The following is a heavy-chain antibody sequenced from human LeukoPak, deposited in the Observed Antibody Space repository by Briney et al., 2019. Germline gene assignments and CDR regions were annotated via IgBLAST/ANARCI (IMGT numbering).Heavy chain of an antibody. V-gene: IGHV1-18*04. CDR3: ARSGGYCSGGSCYSVSFDY. Sequence: ASVKVSCKASGYTFTSYGISWVRQAPGQGLEWMGWISAYNGNTNYAQKLQGRVTMTTDTSTSTAYMELRSLRSDDTAVYYCARSGGYCSGGSCYSVSFDYRGQGTLVTVSS. D-gene: IGHD2-15*01. CDR1: GYTFTSYG. J-gene: IGHJ4*02. CDR2: ISAYNGNT.